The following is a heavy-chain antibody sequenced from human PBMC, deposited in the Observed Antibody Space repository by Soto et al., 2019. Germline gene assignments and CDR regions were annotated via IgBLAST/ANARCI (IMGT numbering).Heavy chain of an antibody. D-gene: IGHD3-22*01. CDR2: IYPGDSDT. J-gene: IGHJ3*02. CDR3: ARQRDYYDSATGAFDI. Sequence: GESLKRYCKGSGYSFTSYWIGWVRQMPGKGLEWMGIIYPGDSDTRYSPSFQGQVTISADKSISTAYLQWSSLKASDTAMYYCARQRDYYDSATGAFDIWRQGTMVTLS. V-gene: IGHV5-51*01. CDR1: GYSFTSYW.